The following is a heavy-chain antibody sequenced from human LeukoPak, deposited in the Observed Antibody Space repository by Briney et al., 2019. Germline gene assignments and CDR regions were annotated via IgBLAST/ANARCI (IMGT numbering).Heavy chain of an antibody. CDR1: GFTFSSYE. CDR3: ASMGYDYVWGSYRYLVPDY. J-gene: IGHJ4*02. V-gene: IGHV3-48*03. Sequence: GGSLRLSCAASGFTFSSYEMNWVRQAPGKGLEWVPYISSSGSTIYYADSVKGRFTISRDNAKDSLYLQMNSLRAEDTAVYYCASMGYDYVWGSYRYLVPDYWGQGTLVTVSS. CDR2: ISSSGSTI. D-gene: IGHD3-16*02.